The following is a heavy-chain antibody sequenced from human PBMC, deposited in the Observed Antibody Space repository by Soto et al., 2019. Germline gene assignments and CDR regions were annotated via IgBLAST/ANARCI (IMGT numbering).Heavy chain of an antibody. J-gene: IGHJ5*02. CDR3: ARGGMIVPYKYNWFDP. D-gene: IGHD3-22*01. CDR1: GYTFTSYG. V-gene: IGHV1-18*01. Sequence: GASVEVSCKASGYTFTSYGISWLRQAPGQGLEWMGWISAYNGNTNYAQKLQGRVTMTTDTSTSTAYMELRSLRSDDTAVYYCARGGMIVPYKYNWFDPWGQGTLVTVSS. CDR2: ISAYNGNT.